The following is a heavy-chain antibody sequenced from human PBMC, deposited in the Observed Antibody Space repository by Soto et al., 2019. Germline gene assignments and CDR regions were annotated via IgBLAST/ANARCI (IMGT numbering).Heavy chain of an antibody. Sequence: QVQLVQSGAEEKKPGASVKVSCKASGYTFTGYAMPWVRQAPGQRLEWMGWINAGNGNTKYSQKFQGRVTITRDTSASTAYMELSSLRSEDTAVYYCARAVAVAADFDYGGQGTLVTVSS. J-gene: IGHJ4*02. CDR3: ARAVAVAADFDY. CDR1: GYTFTGYA. CDR2: INAGNGNT. V-gene: IGHV1-3*05. D-gene: IGHD6-19*01.